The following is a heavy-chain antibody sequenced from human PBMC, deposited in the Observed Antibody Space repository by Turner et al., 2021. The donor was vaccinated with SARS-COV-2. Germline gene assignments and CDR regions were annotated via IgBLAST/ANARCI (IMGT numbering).Heavy chain of an antibody. CDR1: GFTFSSYA. CDR3: VKGSP. CDR2: ISRTGGST. J-gene: IGHJ5*02. Sequence: EVQLLESAGGLVQPGGSLSLSCSDPGFTFSSYAIHLVRQAPGKGLEYISAISRTGGSTYYADSVQGRFTISRDNSKNTLYLQLSSLRAEDTAVYYCVKGSPWGQGTLVTVSS. V-gene: IGHV3-64D*06.